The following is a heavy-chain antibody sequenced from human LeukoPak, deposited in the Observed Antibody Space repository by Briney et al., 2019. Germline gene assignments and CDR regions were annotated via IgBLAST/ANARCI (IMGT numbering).Heavy chain of an antibody. Sequence: SETLSLTCTVSGGSISGGSISSSSYYWSWIRQPPGKGLEWIGYIYYSGSTNYNPSLKSRVTISVDTSKNQFSLKLSSVTAADTAVYYCARDSWGDGYNTIDYWGQGTLVTVSS. CDR1: GGSISSSSYY. CDR2: IYYSGST. J-gene: IGHJ4*02. CDR3: ARDSWGDGYNTIDY. D-gene: IGHD5-24*01. V-gene: IGHV4-61*01.